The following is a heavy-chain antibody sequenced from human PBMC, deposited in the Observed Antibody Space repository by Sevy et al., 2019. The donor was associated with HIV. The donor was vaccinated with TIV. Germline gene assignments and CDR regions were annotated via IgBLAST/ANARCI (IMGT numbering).Heavy chain of an antibody. Sequence: ASVKVSCKVSGYTLSELSMHWVRQAPGKGLEWMGSFDPEDDETIFAQKFQGRVTMTEDTLTDTAYMELSSLRSEDTAVYYCATTKDYYPTGGSPFDSWGQGTLVTVSS. CDR1: GYTLSELS. V-gene: IGHV1-24*01. CDR3: ATTKDYYPTGGSPFDS. D-gene: IGHD2-8*02. CDR2: FDPEDDET. J-gene: IGHJ4*02.